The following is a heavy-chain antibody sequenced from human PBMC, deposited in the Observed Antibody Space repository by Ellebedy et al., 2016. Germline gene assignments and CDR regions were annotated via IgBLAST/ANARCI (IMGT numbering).Heavy chain of an antibody. J-gene: IGHJ6*02. CDR2: IYPGDSDT. Sequence: GGSLRLSCKGSGYRFSNYWIGWVRQMPGKGLEWMGVIYPGDSDTRYSPSFQGQVTISADKSISTAYLQWSSLKASDTAMYYCARVDSSGYYYYYYYGMDVWGQGTTVTVSS. CDR1: GYRFSNYW. V-gene: IGHV5-51*01. D-gene: IGHD3-22*01. CDR3: ARVDSSGYYYYYYYGMDV.